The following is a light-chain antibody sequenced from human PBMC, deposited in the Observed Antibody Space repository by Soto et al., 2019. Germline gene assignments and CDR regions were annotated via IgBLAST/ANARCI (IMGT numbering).Light chain of an antibody. CDR3: QQYDNLPPWT. J-gene: IGKJ1*01. CDR1: QSVVTY. Sequence: EIVMTQSPATLSVSPGERATLSCKASQSVVTYLAWYQQKPGQAPRLLIYGASTRATGVPARFSGCGSGTEFTLTLSSLQSEDFAIYHCQQYDNLPPWTFGQGTKVEIK. V-gene: IGKV3-15*01. CDR2: GAS.